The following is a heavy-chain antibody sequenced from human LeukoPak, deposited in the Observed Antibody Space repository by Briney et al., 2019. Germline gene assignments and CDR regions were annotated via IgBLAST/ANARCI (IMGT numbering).Heavy chain of an antibody. CDR2: IYYSGST. CDR3: ARFRVSSGWYRIDY. Sequence: SETLSLTCTVSGGSISSYYWSWIRQPPGKGLEWIGYIYYSGSTNYNPPLKSRVTISVDTSKNQFSLKLSSVTAADTAVYYCARFRVSSGWYRIDYWGQGTLVTVSS. D-gene: IGHD6-19*01. CDR1: GGSISSYY. V-gene: IGHV4-59*08. J-gene: IGHJ4*02.